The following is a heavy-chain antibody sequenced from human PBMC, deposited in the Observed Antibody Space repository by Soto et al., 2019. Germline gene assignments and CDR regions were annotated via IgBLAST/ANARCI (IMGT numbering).Heavy chain of an antibody. CDR2: ISGSGGST. CDR1: GFTFSSYA. V-gene: IGHV3-23*01. CDR3: ANSSPYYDILTGYYISWFDP. J-gene: IGHJ5*02. Sequence: PGGSLRLSCAASGFTFSSYAMSWVRQAPGKGLEWVSAISGSGGSTYYADSVKGRFTISRDNSKNTLYLQMNSLRAEDTAVYYCANSSPYYDILTGYYISWFDPWGQGTLVTVSS. D-gene: IGHD3-9*01.